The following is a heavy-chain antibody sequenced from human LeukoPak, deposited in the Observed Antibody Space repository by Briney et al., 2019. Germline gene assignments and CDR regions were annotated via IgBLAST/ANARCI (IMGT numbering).Heavy chain of an antibody. D-gene: IGHD6-19*01. Sequence: ASVKVSCKASGYTFTSYGISWVRQAPGQGLEWMGWISAYNGNTNYAQKLQGRVTMTTDTSTSTAYMEPRSLRSDDTAVYYCAGFYSSGWYGNFDYWGQGTLVTVSS. J-gene: IGHJ4*02. CDR3: AGFYSSGWYGNFDY. CDR1: GYTFTSYG. V-gene: IGHV1-18*01. CDR2: ISAYNGNT.